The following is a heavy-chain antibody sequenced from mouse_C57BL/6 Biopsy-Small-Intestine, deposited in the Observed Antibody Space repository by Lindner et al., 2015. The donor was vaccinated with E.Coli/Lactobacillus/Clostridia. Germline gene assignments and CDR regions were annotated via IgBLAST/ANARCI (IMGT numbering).Heavy chain of an antibody. Sequence: VQLQESGPELVKPGASVKISCKASGYTFTDYYMNWVKQSHGKSLEWIGIINPDTVNTTYNQNFKGKTTLTVDKSSSTAYMELRSLTSEDSAVYFCAREDYGSSYGAMDYWGQGTSVTVSS. CDR1: GYTFTDYY. V-gene: IGHV1-26*01. D-gene: IGHD1-1*01. CDR3: AREDYGSSYGAMDY. J-gene: IGHJ4*01. CDR2: INPDTVNT.